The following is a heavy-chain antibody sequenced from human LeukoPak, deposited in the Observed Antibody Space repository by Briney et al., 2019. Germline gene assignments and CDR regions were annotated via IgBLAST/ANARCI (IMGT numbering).Heavy chain of an antibody. J-gene: IGHJ6*02. CDR1: GYSFSSYW. D-gene: IGHD2-21*01. Sequence: HGESLKISCKGSGYSFSSYWIGWARQMPGKGLEWMGIIYPGDFDTRYSPAFQGQVTISADKSMNTAYLHWSSLKASDSAMYYCARPRVASDGERFYYGMDVWGQGTTVIVSS. V-gene: IGHV5-51*01. CDR3: ARPRVASDGERFYYGMDV. CDR2: IYPGDFDT.